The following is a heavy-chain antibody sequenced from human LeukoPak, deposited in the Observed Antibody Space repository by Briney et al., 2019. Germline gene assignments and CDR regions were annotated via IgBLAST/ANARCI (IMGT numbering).Heavy chain of an antibody. J-gene: IGHJ4*02. Sequence: ASVKVSCKASGYTFTGYYMHWVRQAPGQGREWMGRINPDSGGTSYAQKFQGRVSMTRDTSNRTVYMDLSMLTFEDTAIYYCARVSRALYDVIAYWGQGALLSVSS. D-gene: IGHD2-2*02. CDR1: GYTFTGYY. CDR3: ARVSRALYDVIAY. CDR2: INPDSGGT. V-gene: IGHV1-2*06.